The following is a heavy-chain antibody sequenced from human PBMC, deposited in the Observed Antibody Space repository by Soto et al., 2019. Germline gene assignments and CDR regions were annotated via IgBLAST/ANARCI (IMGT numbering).Heavy chain of an antibody. Sequence: PGGSLRLSCAASAFTFSSYWMSWVRQAPGKGLEWVANIKQDGSEKYYVDSVKGRFTISRDNAKNSLYLQMNSLRAEDTAVYYCARNLFEAVRRGEYAFDIWGQGTMVTVSS. J-gene: IGHJ3*02. CDR3: ARNLFEAVRRGEYAFDI. V-gene: IGHV3-7*03. D-gene: IGHD3-16*01. CDR1: AFTFSSYW. CDR2: IKQDGSEK.